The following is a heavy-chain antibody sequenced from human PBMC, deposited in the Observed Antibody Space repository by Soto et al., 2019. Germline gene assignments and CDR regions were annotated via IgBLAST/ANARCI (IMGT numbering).Heavy chain of an antibody. V-gene: IGHV3-23*01. Sequence: PGGSLRLSCAASGFTFSSYAMSWVRQAPGKGLEWVSAISGSGGSTYYADSVKGRFTISRDNSKNTLYLQMNSLRAEDTAVYYCAKSPSVSGYYQPLDYWGQGTLVTAPQ. CDR2: ISGSGGST. CDR3: AKSPSVSGYYQPLDY. J-gene: IGHJ4*02. D-gene: IGHD3-22*01. CDR1: GFTFSSYA.